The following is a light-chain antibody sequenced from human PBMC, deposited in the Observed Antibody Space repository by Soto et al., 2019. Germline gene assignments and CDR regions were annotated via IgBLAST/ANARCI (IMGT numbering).Light chain of an antibody. CDR3: QKCKVAPFT. Sequence: DIQMTQSPSSLSASVGDSVTITCLASQSISSYLNLYQQKPWEARILLIYAACSLQSGDPSRFSGSGSGTDFTRTISSLQPEDVATYYCQKCKVAPFTFGGGTKVDIK. J-gene: IGKJ4*01. CDR2: AAC. CDR1: QSISSY. V-gene: IGKV1-39*01.